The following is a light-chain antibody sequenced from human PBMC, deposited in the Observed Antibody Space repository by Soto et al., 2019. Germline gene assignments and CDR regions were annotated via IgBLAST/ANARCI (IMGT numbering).Light chain of an antibody. CDR1: GSNIGAGYD. CDR2: GNT. J-gene: IGLJ3*02. CDR3: QSYDNSLSAWV. V-gene: IGLV1-40*01. Sequence: QTVVTQPPSASGTPGQRVTISCSGSGSNIGAGYDVHWYRQLPGTAPKVLIYGNTNRPSGVPDRFSGSKSGSSASLAITGLQAEDEADYYCQSYDNSLSAWVFGGGTKLTVL.